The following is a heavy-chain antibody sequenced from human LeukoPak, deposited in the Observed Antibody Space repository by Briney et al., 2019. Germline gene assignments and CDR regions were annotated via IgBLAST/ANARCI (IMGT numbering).Heavy chain of an antibody. Sequence: GGSLRLSCAASGFIFDDYAMTWVRHAPGKGLEWVSGINWNGGSTGYADSVKGRFTISRDNAKNSLYLQMNSLRAEDTAVYYCAKGPIAKAASYLDYWGQGTLVTVSS. CDR3: AKGPIAKAASYLDY. V-gene: IGHV3-20*04. CDR2: INWNGGST. J-gene: IGHJ4*02. CDR1: GFIFDDYA. D-gene: IGHD2-15*01.